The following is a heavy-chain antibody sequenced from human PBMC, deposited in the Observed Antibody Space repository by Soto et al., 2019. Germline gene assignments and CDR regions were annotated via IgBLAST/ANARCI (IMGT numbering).Heavy chain of an antibody. V-gene: IGHV5-10-1*01. J-gene: IGHJ6*02. CDR2: IDPSDSYT. Sequence: PGESLKISCKGSGYSFTSYWVSWVRQMPGKGLEWMGRIDPSDSYTNYSPSFQGHVTISADKSISTAYLQWSSLKASDTAMYYCARRYDFWSGYSQPNYYYYYGMDVWGQGTTVTVSS. CDR3: ARRYDFWSGYSQPNYYYYYGMDV. CDR1: GYSFTSYW. D-gene: IGHD3-3*01.